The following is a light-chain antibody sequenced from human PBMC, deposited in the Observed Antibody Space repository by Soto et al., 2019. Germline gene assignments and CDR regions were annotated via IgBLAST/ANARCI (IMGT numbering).Light chain of an antibody. J-gene: IGLJ1*01. V-gene: IGLV2-8*01. Sequence: ALTQPPSASGSPGQSVAISCTGISSDVGGYNYVSWYQQHPGKAPKLMIYEVNKRPSGVPDRFSGSKSGNTASLTVSGLQAEDEADYYCSSYAGSSNVFGTGTKVTVL. CDR2: EVN. CDR3: SSYAGSSNV. CDR1: SSDVGGYNY.